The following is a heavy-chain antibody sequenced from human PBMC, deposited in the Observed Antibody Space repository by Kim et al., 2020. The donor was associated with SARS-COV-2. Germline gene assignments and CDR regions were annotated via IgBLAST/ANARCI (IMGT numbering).Heavy chain of an antibody. CDR2: ISYDGSNK. V-gene: IGHV3-30*04. J-gene: IGHJ4*02. CDR1: GFTFSSYA. CDR3: AREVRQWVYDSCGLYAPFDY. Sequence: GGSLRLSCAASGFTFSSYAMHWVRQAPGKGLEWVAVISYDGSNKYHADSVKGRFTISRDNSKNTLYVQMNSLRAEDTAVYYCAREVRQWVYDSCGLYAPFDYWGQGTLVTVSS. D-gene: IGHD3-22*01.